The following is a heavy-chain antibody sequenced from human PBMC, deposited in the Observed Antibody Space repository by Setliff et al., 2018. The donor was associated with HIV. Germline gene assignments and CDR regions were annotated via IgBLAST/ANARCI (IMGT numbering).Heavy chain of an antibody. CDR1: GYTFTSYA. J-gene: IGHJ4*02. D-gene: IGHD5-12*01. Sequence: GASVKVSCKASGYTFTSYAMHWVRQAPGQRLEWMGWINAGNGNTKYSQKFQGRVTITRDTSASTAYMELSSLRSEDTAVYYCARGYSGYAVGYYWGQGTLVTVSS. CDR2: INAGNGNT. V-gene: IGHV1-3*01. CDR3: ARGYSGYAVGYY.